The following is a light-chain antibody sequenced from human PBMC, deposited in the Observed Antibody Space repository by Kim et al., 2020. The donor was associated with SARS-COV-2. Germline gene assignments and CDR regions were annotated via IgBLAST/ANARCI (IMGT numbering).Light chain of an antibody. J-gene: IGLJ3*02. V-gene: IGLV3-1*01. Sequence: SYELTQPPSVSVSPGQTASITCSGDKLGDKYACWYQQKPGQSPVLVIYQDSKRPSGIPERFPGSNSGNTATLTISGTQAMDEADYYCQAWEVFGGGTQLTVL. CDR2: QDS. CDR1: KLGDKY. CDR3: QAWEV.